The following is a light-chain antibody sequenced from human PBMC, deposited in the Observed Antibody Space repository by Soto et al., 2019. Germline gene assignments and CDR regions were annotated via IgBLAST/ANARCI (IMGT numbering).Light chain of an antibody. CDR3: QQYETFSGT. Sequence: DIQRTQSPSTLSATLGDRATSTCQASQSISVWLAWYQQKPGKATNLLIHKASRLQSGVPSRFSGSGSGTEFTLTISGLQPDDFATYYCQQYETFSGTFGPGPRWRS. CDR1: QSISVW. CDR2: KAS. V-gene: IGKV1-5*03. J-gene: IGKJ1*01.